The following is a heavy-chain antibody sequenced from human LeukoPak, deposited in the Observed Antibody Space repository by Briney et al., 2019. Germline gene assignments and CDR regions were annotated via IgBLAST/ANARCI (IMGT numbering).Heavy chain of an antibody. J-gene: IGHJ4*02. V-gene: IGHV3-23*01. D-gene: IGHD2-2*01. CDR3: AGQYCSSTSCPLHY. Sequence: PGGSLRLSCAASGFTFSSYAMSWVRQAPGKGLEWVSAISGSGGSTYYADSVQGRFTISRDNSKNTLYLQMNSLRAEDTAVYYCAGQYCSSTSCPLHYWGQGTLVTVSS. CDR2: ISGSGGST. CDR1: GFTFSSYA.